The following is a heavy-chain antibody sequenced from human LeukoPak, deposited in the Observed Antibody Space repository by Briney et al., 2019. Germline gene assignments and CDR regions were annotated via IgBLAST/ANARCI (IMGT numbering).Heavy chain of an antibody. CDR1: GFTFSSYA. Sequence: GGSLRLSCAAPGFTFSSYAMSWVRQAPGKGLEWVSAISGSGGSTYYADSVKGRFTISRDNSKNTLYLQMNSLRAEDTAVYYCAKDRQVATGYYFDYWDQGTLVTVSS. CDR3: AKDRQVATGYYFDY. J-gene: IGHJ4*02. CDR2: ISGSGGST. D-gene: IGHD5-12*01. V-gene: IGHV3-23*01.